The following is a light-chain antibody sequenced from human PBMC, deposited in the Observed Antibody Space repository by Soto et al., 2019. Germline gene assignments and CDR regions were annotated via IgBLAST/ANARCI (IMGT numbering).Light chain of an antibody. J-gene: IGKJ1*01. V-gene: IGKV1-39*01. Sequence: DIQMTQSPSSLSASVGDRVTITCRASQSISTYLNWYQQKPGKVPKLLIYSASSLQSGVPSRFSGGGSGTDFTLTISSLQPEDVATYYCQQSTSTRTFGQGTKV. CDR1: QSISTY. CDR2: SAS. CDR3: QQSTSTRT.